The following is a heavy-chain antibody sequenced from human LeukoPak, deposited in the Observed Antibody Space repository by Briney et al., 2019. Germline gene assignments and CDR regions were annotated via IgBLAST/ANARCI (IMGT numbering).Heavy chain of an antibody. V-gene: IGHV3-21*01. Sequence: GGSLRLSCAASGFTFSSYSMNWVRQAPGKGLEWVSSISSSSSYIYYADSVKGRFTISRDNAKHSLYLQMNSLRAEDTAVYYCAREKRYCGSGSSDVDYWGQGTLVTVSS. CDR1: GFTFSSYS. D-gene: IGHD3-10*01. J-gene: IGHJ4*02. CDR2: ISSSSSYI. CDR3: AREKRYCGSGSSDVDY.